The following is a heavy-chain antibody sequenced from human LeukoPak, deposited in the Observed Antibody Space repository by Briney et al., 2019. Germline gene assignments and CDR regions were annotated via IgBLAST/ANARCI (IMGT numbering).Heavy chain of an antibody. CDR2: ISGYGGST. CDR1: GFTFDDYA. Sequence: PGGSLRLSCAASGFTFDDYAMHWVRQAPAKGLECVSLISGYGGSTYYADSVKGRFTISRDNRKHSLYLQVNSLSTKESACYFCARGNRLRWLLLLDVFAIGGQGTMVRVSS. CDR3: ARGNRLRWLLLLDVFAI. V-gene: IGHV3-43*02. J-gene: IGHJ3*02. D-gene: IGHD3-22*01.